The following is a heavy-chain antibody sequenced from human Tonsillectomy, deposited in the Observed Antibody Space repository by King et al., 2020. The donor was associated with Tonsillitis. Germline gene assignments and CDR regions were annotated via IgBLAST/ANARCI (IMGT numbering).Heavy chain of an antibody. V-gene: IGHV1-69*01. CDR3: ARVLGARGAFDI. Sequence: QLVQSGAEVKKPGSSMKVSCKASGGSISSYAVSWVRQAPGQGLEWMGGIIPIFGTTNYAQNFQGRVTISADESSSTAYMELSSLRSEDTAVYYCARVLGARGAFDIWGQGTMVTVSS. CDR2: IIPIFGTT. CDR1: GGSISSYA. J-gene: IGHJ3*02. D-gene: IGHD1-26*01.